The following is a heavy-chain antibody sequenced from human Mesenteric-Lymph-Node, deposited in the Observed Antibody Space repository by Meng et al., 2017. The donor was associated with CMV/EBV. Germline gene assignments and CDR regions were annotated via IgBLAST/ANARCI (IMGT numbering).Heavy chain of an antibody. V-gene: IGHV3-30*02. CDR2: IRYDGSNK. CDR3: AKETSCYTLHLCYFDY. Sequence: GGSLRLSCAAPGFGAFGMHWVRQAPGKGLEWVAFIRYDGSNKYYADSVKGRFTISRDNSKNTLYLQMNSLRAEDTAVYYCAKETSCYTLHLCYFDYWGQGTLVTVSS. CDR1: GFGAFG. J-gene: IGHJ4*02. D-gene: IGHD2-2*02.